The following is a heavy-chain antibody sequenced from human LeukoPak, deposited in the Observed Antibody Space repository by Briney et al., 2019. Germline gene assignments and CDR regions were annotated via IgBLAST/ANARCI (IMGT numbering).Heavy chain of an antibody. V-gene: IGHV4-38-2*02. D-gene: IGHD2-21*02. Sequence: PLETLSLTCGVSGFSITGGYYWGWVRQPPGKGLEWIGNIYRDGTTYYAPSLKSRVTISINASKNHFFLNLTSVTAADTAVYYCTREGTAALYWGQGSLVFVSS. CDR1: GFSITGGYY. CDR3: TREGTAALY. CDR2: IYRDGTT. J-gene: IGHJ4*02.